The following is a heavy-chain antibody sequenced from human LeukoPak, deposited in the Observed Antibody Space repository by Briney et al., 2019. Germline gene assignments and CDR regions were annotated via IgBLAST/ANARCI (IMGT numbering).Heavy chain of an antibody. CDR2: ISSSGTTI. CDR1: GFTFSNYE. D-gene: IGHD4-17*01. CDR3: ATPWDYGAH. V-gene: IGHV3-48*03. J-gene: IGHJ4*02. Sequence: GGSLRLSCAASGFTFSNYEMNWVRQAPGKGLEWVSYISSSGTTIYYADSVKGRFTISRDNAKNSLYLQMNSLRAEDTAVYYCATPWDYGAHWGQGTLVTVSS.